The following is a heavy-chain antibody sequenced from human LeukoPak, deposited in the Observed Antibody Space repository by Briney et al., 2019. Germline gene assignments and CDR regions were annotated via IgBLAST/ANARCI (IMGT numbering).Heavy chain of an antibody. D-gene: IGHD3-22*01. CDR2: ISYDGSNK. V-gene: IGHV3-30*04. J-gene: IGHJ4*02. Sequence: GGSLRLSCAASGFTFSSYAMHWVRQAPGKGLEWVAVISYDGSNKYYADSVKGRFTISRDNSKNTLYLQMNSPRAEDTAVYYCAKVPYDNSGYYYVFDYWGQGTLVTVSS. CDR1: GFTFSSYA. CDR3: AKVPYDNSGYYYVFDY.